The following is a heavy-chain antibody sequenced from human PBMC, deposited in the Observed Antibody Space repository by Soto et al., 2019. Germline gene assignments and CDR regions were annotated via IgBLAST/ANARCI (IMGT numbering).Heavy chain of an antibody. V-gene: IGHV1-3*04. J-gene: IGHJ3*02. CDR2: INTGNGNT. Sequence: QVQLVQSGAEVKKPGASVKVSCKSSGDTYTTYPMPWVRQAPGQRLEWMGWINTGNGNTRSSQKFQGRVPLTTDPSASTAYMELNSLTSEDTAVYYGAREGEHSLSHPCGDAFDIWGQGTVVTVSS. CDR3: AREGEHSLSHPCGDAFDI. CDR1: GDTYTTYP. D-gene: IGHD1-26*01.